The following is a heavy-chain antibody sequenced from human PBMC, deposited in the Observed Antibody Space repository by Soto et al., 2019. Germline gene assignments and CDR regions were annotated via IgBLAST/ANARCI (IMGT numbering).Heavy chain of an antibody. J-gene: IGHJ1*01. CDR1: GYTFTSYG. Sequence: ASVKVSCKASGYTFTSYGISWVRQAPAQGLEWMGWISAYNGNTNYAQKLQGRVTMTTDTSTSTAYMELRSLRSDDTAVYYCARAGNYDSSGYFQHWGQGTLVTVSS. V-gene: IGHV1-18*01. CDR2: ISAYNGNT. CDR3: ARAGNYDSSGYFQH. D-gene: IGHD3-22*01.